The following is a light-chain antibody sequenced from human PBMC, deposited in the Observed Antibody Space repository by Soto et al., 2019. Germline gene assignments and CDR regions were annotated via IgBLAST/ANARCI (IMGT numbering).Light chain of an antibody. CDR2: GAS. Sequence: EIVLTQSPATLSLSPGERATLSCRASQNVTSNLLVWYQQHPGQAPRLLIYGASSRATGIPDRFSGSGSGTDFTLTISRLEPEDFAVFYCHQCDSSPWTFGQGTKVDIK. CDR3: HQCDSSPWT. J-gene: IGKJ1*01. V-gene: IGKV3-20*01. CDR1: QNVTSNL.